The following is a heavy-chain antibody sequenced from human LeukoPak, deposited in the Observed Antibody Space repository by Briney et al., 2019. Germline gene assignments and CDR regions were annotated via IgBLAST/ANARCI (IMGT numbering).Heavy chain of an antibody. V-gene: IGHV3-30-3*01. CDR1: GFTFGSYA. CDR2: ISYDGSNK. Sequence: PGGSLRLSCAASGFTFGSYAMHWVRQAPGKGLEWVAVISYDGSNKYYADSVKGRFTISRDNSKNTLYLQMNSLRAEDTAVYYCARDAVLKQQLQWGGYYYYGMDVWGQGTTVTVSS. D-gene: IGHD6-13*01. CDR3: ARDAVLKQQLQWGGYYYYGMDV. J-gene: IGHJ6*02.